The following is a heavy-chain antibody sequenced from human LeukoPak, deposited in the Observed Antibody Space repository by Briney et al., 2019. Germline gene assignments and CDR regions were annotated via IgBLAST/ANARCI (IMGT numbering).Heavy chain of an antibody. Sequence: SETLSLTCTVSGGSVSSGSYYWSWIRQPPGKGLEWIGYIYYSGSTNYNPSLKSRVTISVDTSKNQFSLKLSSVTAADTAAYYCARHSYDLWSGYYFDYWGQGTLVTVSS. J-gene: IGHJ4*02. V-gene: IGHV4-61*01. CDR3: ARHSYDLWSGYYFDY. CDR2: IYYSGST. CDR1: GGSVSSGSYY. D-gene: IGHD3-3*01.